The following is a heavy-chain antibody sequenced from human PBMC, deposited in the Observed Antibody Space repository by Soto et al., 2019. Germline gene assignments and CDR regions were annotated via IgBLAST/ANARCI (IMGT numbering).Heavy chain of an antibody. D-gene: IGHD1-7*01. Sequence: QVQLQESGPGLVKPSETLSLTCTVSGGSVSSGSYYWSWIRQPPGKGLEWIGYIYYSGSTNYNPSLKSRGAISVYTSENPVSLKLSSVTAADTAVDYCARDSSSWNYLVWGQGTLVTVSS. CDR3: ARDSSSWNYLV. CDR2: IYYSGST. J-gene: IGHJ4*02. V-gene: IGHV4-61*01. CDR1: GGSVSSGSYY.